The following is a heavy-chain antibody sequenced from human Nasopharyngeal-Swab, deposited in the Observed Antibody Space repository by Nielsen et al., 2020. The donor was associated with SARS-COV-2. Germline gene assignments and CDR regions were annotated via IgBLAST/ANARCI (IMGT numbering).Heavy chain of an antibody. CDR1: GFTFSNSD. CDR3: AKNSYGFGYYFDY. J-gene: IGHJ4*02. D-gene: IGHD5-18*01. Sequence: GESLKISCAASGFTFSNSDMSWVRQAPGKGLEWVSVIYSGGSSTYYADSVKGRFTISRDNSKNTLYLQMNSLRAEDTAVYYCAKNSYGFGYYFDYWGQGTLVTVSS. V-gene: IGHV3-23*03. CDR2: IYSGGSST.